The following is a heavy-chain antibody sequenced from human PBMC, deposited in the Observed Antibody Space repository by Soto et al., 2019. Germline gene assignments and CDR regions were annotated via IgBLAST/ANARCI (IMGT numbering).Heavy chain of an antibody. CDR2: IYYSGST. J-gene: IGHJ4*02. CDR3: ARSELRFSFDY. V-gene: IGHV4-59*01. CDR1: GGSISSYY. Sequence: PSETLSLTCTVSGGSISSYYWSWVRQPPGKGLEWIGYIYYSGSTNYNPSLKSRVTISVDTSKNQFSLKLSSVTAADTAVYYCARSELRFSFDYWGQGTLVTVSS. D-gene: IGHD1-7*01.